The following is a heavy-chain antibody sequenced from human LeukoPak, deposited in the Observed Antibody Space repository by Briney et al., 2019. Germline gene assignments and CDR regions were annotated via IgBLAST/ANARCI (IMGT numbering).Heavy chain of an antibody. J-gene: IGHJ4*02. CDR2: IWYDGSNK. CDR1: GFTFSSYG. CDR3: AKGIVGSGWETDY. V-gene: IGHV3-33*06. D-gene: IGHD6-19*01. Sequence: GGSLRLFCAASGFTFSSYGMHWVRQAPGKGLEWVAVIWYDGSNKYYADSVKGRFTISRDNSKNTLYLQMNSLRAENTAVYYSAKGIVGSGWETDYWGQGTLVTVSS.